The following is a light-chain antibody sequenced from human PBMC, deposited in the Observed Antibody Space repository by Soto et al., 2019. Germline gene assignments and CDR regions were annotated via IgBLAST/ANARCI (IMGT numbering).Light chain of an antibody. CDR2: GAS. J-gene: IGKJ4*01. Sequence: EIALTQSPGTLSLPPGERASLSCRASQSISSNYLAWYQQNPGQAPRLLIYGASTRATGIPDRFSGSGSGTDFTLTISRLEPEDLAIYHCQQYGSSPLTFGGGTKVEIK. CDR3: QQYGSSPLT. V-gene: IGKV3-20*01. CDR1: QSISSNY.